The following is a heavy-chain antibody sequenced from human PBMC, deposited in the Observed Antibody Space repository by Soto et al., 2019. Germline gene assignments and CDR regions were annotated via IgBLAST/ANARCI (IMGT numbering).Heavy chain of an antibody. CDR2: IYYSGST. J-gene: IGHJ5*02. V-gene: IGHV4-59*01. Sequence: SETLSLTCTVSGGSISSYYWSWIRQPPGKGLEWIGYIYYSGSTNYNPSLKSRVTISVDTSKNQFSLKLSSVTAADTAVYYCARDPGGWFDPWGQGTLVTLSS. CDR1: GGSISSYY. CDR3: ARDPGGWFDP.